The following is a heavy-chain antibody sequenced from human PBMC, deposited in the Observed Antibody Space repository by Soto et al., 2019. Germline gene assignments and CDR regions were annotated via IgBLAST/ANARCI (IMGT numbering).Heavy chain of an antibody. Sequence: GGSLRLSCAASGFTFSNAWMSWVRQAPGKGLECVGRIKSKLDGGTADYAAPVKGRFTISRDDSKNTLYLHLNSLPTEDTAVYYCTTLTVNQPLDCWGQGTLVTVSS. D-gene: IGHD4-4*01. CDR2: IKSKLDGGTA. J-gene: IGHJ4*02. CDR3: TTLTVNQPLDC. V-gene: IGHV3-15*01. CDR1: GFTFSNAW.